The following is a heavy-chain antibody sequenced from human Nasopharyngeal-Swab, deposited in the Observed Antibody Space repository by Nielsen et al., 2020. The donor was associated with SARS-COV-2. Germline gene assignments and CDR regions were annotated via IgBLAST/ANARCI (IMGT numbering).Heavy chain of an antibody. CDR3: ATIGGSSYYYGSGRFGYYYGMDV. CDR1: GGSFIGYY. Sequence: SQTLSLTCAVYGGSFIGYYWSWIRQPPGKGLEWIGEINHSGSTNYNPSLKSRVTISVDTSKNQFSLKLSSVTAADTAVYYCATIGGSSYYYGSGRFGYYYGMDVWGQGTTVTVSS. D-gene: IGHD3-10*01. V-gene: IGHV4-34*01. J-gene: IGHJ6*02. CDR2: INHSGST.